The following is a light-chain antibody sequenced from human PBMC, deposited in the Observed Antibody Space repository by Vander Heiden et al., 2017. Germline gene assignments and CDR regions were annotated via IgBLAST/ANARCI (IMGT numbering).Light chain of an antibody. CDR2: AAS. CDR1: QGISSY. Sequence: DIQLTQSPSFLSASVGDRVTITCRASQGISSYLAWYQQKPGKAHKLLIYAASTLQSGVPSRFSGSGSGTEFTLTISSLQPEDFATYYCQQLNSYPLTFGQGTRLEIK. V-gene: IGKV1-9*01. CDR3: QQLNSYPLT. J-gene: IGKJ5*01.